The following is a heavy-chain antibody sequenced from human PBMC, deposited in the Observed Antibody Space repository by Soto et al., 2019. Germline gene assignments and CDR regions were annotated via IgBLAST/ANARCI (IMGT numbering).Heavy chain of an antibody. D-gene: IGHD6-13*01. CDR1: GGTFAGFI. CDR2: IVPMFGTP. V-gene: IGHV1-69*01. CDR3: ARNGTYSTSLSQYSGMDV. J-gene: IGHJ6*02. Sequence: QVQLVQSGAEVKEPGSSVKVSCKASGGTFAGFIMNWVRQTPGQGLEWMGGIVPMFGTPTYAERFKGRVTISATGSTSTASMELTSLRSEDTAVYYCARNGTYSTSLSQYSGMDVWGQGTTVSVS.